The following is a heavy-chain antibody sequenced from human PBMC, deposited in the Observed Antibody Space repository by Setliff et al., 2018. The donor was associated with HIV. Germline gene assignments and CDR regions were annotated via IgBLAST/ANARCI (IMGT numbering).Heavy chain of an antibody. CDR3: AGGEVRSRYVSSRAPCYHYYYYMDV. CDR1: GGSISSGGYY. V-gene: IGHV4-31*03. D-gene: IGHD6-13*01. Sequence: PSETLSLTCTVSGGSISSGGYYWSWIRQHPGKGLEWIGYIYYSGSTYYNPSLKSRVTMSVDTSKNQFSLKLTSVTAADTAVYYCAGGEVRSRYVSSRAPCYHYYYYMDVWGKGTTVTVSS. CDR2: IYYSGST. J-gene: IGHJ6*03.